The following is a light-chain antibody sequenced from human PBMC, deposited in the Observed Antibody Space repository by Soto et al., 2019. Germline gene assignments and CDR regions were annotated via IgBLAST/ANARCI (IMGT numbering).Light chain of an antibody. V-gene: IGKV1-39*01. CDR1: QSISNY. Sequence: DIQMTQSPSSLSASIGDTVTITCRASQSISNYLNWYQQKPGKAPRFLIYDASNLQSGVPSRFSGSGSGTGFTLTISSLEPEDFAIYYCQQSYSTPFTFGGGTWVEIK. J-gene: IGKJ4*01. CDR2: DAS. CDR3: QQSYSTPFT.